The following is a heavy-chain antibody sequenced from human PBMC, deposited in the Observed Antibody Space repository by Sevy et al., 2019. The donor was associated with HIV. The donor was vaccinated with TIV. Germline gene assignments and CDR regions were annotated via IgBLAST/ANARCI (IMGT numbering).Heavy chain of an antibody. Sequence: SETLSLTCTVSNYSINRGSYWGWIRQPPGKGLEWIGTIYRSANTKYKPSLKSRVTISADTSKNRFSLNLNSVTAADTAVYYCASLYTVFGVDSWGQGILVTVSS. CDR1: NYSINRGSY. CDR2: IYRSANT. J-gene: IGHJ4*02. D-gene: IGHD3-3*01. V-gene: IGHV4-38-2*02. CDR3: ASLYTVFGVDS.